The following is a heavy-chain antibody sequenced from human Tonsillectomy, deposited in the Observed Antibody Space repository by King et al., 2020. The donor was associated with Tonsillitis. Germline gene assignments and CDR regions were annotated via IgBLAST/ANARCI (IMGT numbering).Heavy chain of an antibody. CDR2: IKQDGSDK. CDR3: ARAPYYYDSSGYYYGYYYYGMDV. V-gene: IGHV3-7*01. J-gene: IGHJ6*02. CDR1: GFTFRSYW. Sequence: VQLVESGGGLVQPGGSLRLSCAVSGFTFRSYWMSWVRQAPGKGLEWVANIKQDGSDKYYVDSVKGRFTISRDNAKNSLYLQMNSLRAEDTAVYYCARAPYYYDSSGYYYGYYYYGMDVWGQGTTVTVSS. D-gene: IGHD3-22*01.